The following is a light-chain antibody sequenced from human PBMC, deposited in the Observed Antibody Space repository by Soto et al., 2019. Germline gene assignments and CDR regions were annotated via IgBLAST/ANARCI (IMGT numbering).Light chain of an antibody. CDR2: GAS. Sequence: EIVLTQSPGILSLSAGERASLSCWASQSISSSFLAWYQQKPGQAPRLLIYGASSRATGIPDRFSGTGSETDFTLTISRLEPEDFAVYYCQQYDNSPITFGQGTRLEI. V-gene: IGKV3-20*01. CDR1: QSISSSF. CDR3: QQYDNSPIT. J-gene: IGKJ5*01.